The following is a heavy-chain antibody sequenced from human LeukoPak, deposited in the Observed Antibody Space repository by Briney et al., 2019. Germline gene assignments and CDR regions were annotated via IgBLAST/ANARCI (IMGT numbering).Heavy chain of an antibody. V-gene: IGHV1-69*06. J-gene: IGHJ4*02. Sequence: PVASVKVSCKASGGTFSSYAISWVRQAPGQGVEWMGGIIPIFGTANYAQKFQGRVTITADKSTSTAYMELSSLRSEDTAVYYCARLGYSYGYGGADFDYWGQGTLVTVSS. CDR2: IIPIFGTA. D-gene: IGHD5-18*01. CDR3: ARLGYSYGYGGADFDY. CDR1: GGTFSSYA.